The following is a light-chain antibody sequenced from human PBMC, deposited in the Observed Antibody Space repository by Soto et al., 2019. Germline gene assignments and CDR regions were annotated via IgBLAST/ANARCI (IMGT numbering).Light chain of an antibody. Sequence: QSALTQPASVSGSPGRSITISCTGTSSDVGSYNYVSWYKQHPGKAPKLMIYEVSDRPSGISSRFSGSKSGNTASLTISGLQTEDEADYYCSSYTSSSTLFGTGTKLTVL. J-gene: IGLJ1*01. CDR3: SSYTSSSTL. V-gene: IGLV2-14*01. CDR1: SSDVGSYNY. CDR2: EVS.